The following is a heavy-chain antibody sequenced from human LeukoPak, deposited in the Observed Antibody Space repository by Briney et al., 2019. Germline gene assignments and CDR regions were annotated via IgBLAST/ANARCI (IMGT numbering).Heavy chain of an antibody. CDR1: GFIFSSYG. D-gene: IGHD3-10*01. CDR2: IRYDGNNK. CDR3: ARGWTGGPDY. J-gene: IGHJ4*02. Sequence: GGSLRLSCAASGFIFSSYGMHWVRQAPGKGLEWVAFIRYDGNNKYYADSVKGGFTISRDNSKNTLYLQMNSLRVEDTAVYYCARGWTGGPDYWGQGTLVTVSS. V-gene: IGHV3-30*02.